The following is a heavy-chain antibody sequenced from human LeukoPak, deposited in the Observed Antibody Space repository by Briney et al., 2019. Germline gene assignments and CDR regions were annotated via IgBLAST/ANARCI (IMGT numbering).Heavy chain of an antibody. CDR3: ARRQYYYDSSGYYNKAFDI. CDR1: GGSISSSSYY. V-gene: IGHV4-39*01. Sequence: SETLSLTCTVSGGSISSSSYYWGWIRQPPGKGLEWIGSIYYSGSTYYNPSLKSRVTISVDTSKNRFSLKLSSVTAADTAVYYCARRQYYYDSSGYYNKAFDIWGQGTMVTVSS. D-gene: IGHD3-22*01. J-gene: IGHJ3*02. CDR2: IYYSGST.